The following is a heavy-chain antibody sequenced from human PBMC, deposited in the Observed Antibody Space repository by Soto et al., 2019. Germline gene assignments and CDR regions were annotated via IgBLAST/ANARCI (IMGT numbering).Heavy chain of an antibody. CDR1: GYTFSSYW. CDR2: VNGDGSST. J-gene: IGHJ4*02. Sequence: GGSLRLSCAASGYTFSSYWMHWARQAPGKGLVWVSRVNGDGSSTSYADPVKGRFTISRDNAKNTVHLQMDSLRAEDTAVYYCARVMANLPWYFDYWGQGTLVTVSS. D-gene: IGHD2-8*01. V-gene: IGHV3-74*01. CDR3: ARVMANLPWYFDY.